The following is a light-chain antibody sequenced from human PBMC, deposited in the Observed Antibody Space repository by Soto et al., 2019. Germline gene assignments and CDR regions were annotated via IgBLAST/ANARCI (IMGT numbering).Light chain of an antibody. CDR1: QIVSSN. CDR3: QQYNNWLPIT. Sequence: EIVITQSPATLSVSPGERATLSCRASQIVSSNLAWYQQKPGQAPRLLIYGASTRATGIPARFSGSGSGTEFTLTISSLQSEDFAVYYCQQYNNWLPITFGQGTKVDIK. CDR2: GAS. J-gene: IGKJ1*01. V-gene: IGKV3-15*01.